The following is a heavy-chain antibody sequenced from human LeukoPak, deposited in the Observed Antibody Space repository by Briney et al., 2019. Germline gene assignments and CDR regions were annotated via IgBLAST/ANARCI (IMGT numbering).Heavy chain of an antibody. D-gene: IGHD5-18*01. CDR3: ASGYTAMVRGGGYY. CDR2: ISSSGSTI. J-gene: IGHJ4*02. V-gene: IGHV3-48*04. Sequence: GGSLRLSCAASGFTVSSNYLTWVRQAPGKGLEWVSYISSSGSTIYYADSVKGRFTISRDNAKNSLYLQMNSLRAEDTAVYYCASGYTAMVRGGGYYWGQGTLVTVSS. CDR1: GFTVSSNY.